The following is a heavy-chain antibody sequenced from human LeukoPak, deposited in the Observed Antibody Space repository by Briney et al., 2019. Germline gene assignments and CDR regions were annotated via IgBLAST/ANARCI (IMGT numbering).Heavy chain of an antibody. CDR3: ATYRQVLLPFES. V-gene: IGHV4-39*07. CDR1: GGSISSSSYY. D-gene: IGHD2-8*02. J-gene: IGHJ4*02. Sequence: SETLSLTCTVSGGSISSSSYYWGWIRQPPGKGLEWIGSIYYSGSTYYNPSLKSRVTISVDTSKNQFSLKLSSVTAADTAIYYCATYRQVLLPFESWGQGTLVTVSS. CDR2: IYYSGST.